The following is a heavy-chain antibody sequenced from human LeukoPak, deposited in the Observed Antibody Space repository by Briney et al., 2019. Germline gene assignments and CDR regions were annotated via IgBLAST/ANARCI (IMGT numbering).Heavy chain of an antibody. J-gene: IGHJ4*02. Sequence: GASVKVSCKASGYPFTNYAINWVRQVPGQGLEWLGQINPYNGKTNYPQRLQGRVTMTTDTSTRTDFMELRSLTSSDTAIYYCARVSGSSISSRSLLYWGQGTLVTVSS. CDR2: INPYNGKT. CDR1: GYPFTNYA. D-gene: IGHD6-13*01. V-gene: IGHV1-18*01. CDR3: ARVSGSSISSRSLLY.